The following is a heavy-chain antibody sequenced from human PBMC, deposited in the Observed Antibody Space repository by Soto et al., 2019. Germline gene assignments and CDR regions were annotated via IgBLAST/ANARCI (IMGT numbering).Heavy chain of an antibody. Sequence: GGSLILSCAASGFTFSSYGMHWVRQAPGKGLEWVAVIWYDGSNKYYADSVKGRFTISRDNSKNTLYLQMNSLSAEDTAVYYCARGEVLLWFGELPTTYGMDVWGQGTTVTVSS. CDR3: ARGEVLLWFGELPTTYGMDV. V-gene: IGHV3-33*01. CDR1: GFTFSSYG. D-gene: IGHD3-10*01. CDR2: IWYDGSNK. J-gene: IGHJ6*02.